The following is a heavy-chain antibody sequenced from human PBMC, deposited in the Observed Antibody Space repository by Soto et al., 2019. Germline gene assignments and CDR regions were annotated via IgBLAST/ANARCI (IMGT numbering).Heavy chain of an antibody. CDR3: ARDWGACTPGECYSHGFDL. Sequence: QEQLVESGGGTVQPGGSLRLSCAVSGFTLDTYGMHWVRQAAGQGLEWVAVSWHDGRHLDYADSVRGRFTVFRDDSKNALFLEMTGLRGDDSAGYFCARDWGACTPGECYSHGFDLWGQGTLVTVSS. D-gene: IGHD2-21*01. CDR2: SWHDGRHL. V-gene: IGHV3-33*01. J-gene: IGHJ3*01. CDR1: GFTLDTYG.